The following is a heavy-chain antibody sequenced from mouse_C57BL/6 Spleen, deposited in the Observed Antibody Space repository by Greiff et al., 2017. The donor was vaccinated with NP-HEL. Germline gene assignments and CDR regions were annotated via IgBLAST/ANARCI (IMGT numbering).Heavy chain of an antibody. D-gene: IGHD4-1*01. J-gene: IGHJ1*03. CDR1: GYTFTSYT. V-gene: IGHV1-4*01. Sequence: VKLQQSGAELARPGASVKMSCKASGYTFTSYTMHWVKQRPGQGLEWIGYINPSSGYTKYNQKFKDKATLTADKSSSTAYMQLSSLTSEDSAVYYCARTSGTSGYFDVWGTGTTVTVSS. CDR3: ARTSGTSGYFDV. CDR2: INPSSGYT.